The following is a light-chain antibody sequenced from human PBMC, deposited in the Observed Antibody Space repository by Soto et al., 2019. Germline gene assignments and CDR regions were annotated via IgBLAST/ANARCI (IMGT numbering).Light chain of an antibody. CDR1: QGVYSW. J-gene: IGKJ4*01. CDR3: QQFNIYPLT. V-gene: IGKV1D-12*01. CDR2: AAS. Sequence: DIQMTQSPSSVSASVGERVTITCRASQGVYSWVAWYQQAPGKAPKLLISAASTLRGGVPSRFSGSGSGTDFTLTISSLQPEDFATYYCQQFNIYPLTFGGGTKVEIK.